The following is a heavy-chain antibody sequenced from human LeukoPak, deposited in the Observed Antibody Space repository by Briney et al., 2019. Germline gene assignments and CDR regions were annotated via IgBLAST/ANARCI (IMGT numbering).Heavy chain of an antibody. J-gene: IGHJ4*02. V-gene: IGHV3-20*04. CDR1: GFTFDDNG. CDR2: LNWNGGTT. Sequence: GGSLRLSCAASGFTFDDNGMSWVRQAPGKGLEWVSGLNWNGGTTGYADSVKGRFTISRDNAKNFLYLQMNSLRAEDTALYYCATHSYYYGSGSYPHYLDYWGQGTLVTVSS. CDR3: ATHSYYYGSGSYPHYLDY. D-gene: IGHD3-10*01.